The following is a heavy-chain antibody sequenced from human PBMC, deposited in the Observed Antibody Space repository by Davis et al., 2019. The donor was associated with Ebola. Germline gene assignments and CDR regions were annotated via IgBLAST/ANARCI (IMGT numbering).Heavy chain of an antibody. Sequence: GESLKISCAASGFTFSSYAMHWVRQAPGKGLEWVAVISYDGSNKYCADSVKGRFTISRDNSKNTLYLQMNSLRAEDTAVYYCAKAGYSGSQYYFDYWGQGTLVTVSS. J-gene: IGHJ4*02. CDR3: AKAGYSGSQYYFDY. CDR1: GFTFSSYA. V-gene: IGHV3-30-3*01. CDR2: ISYDGSNK. D-gene: IGHD1-26*01.